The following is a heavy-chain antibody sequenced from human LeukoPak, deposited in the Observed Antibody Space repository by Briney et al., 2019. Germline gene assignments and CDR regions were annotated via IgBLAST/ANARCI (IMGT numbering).Heavy chain of an antibody. Sequence: GGSLRLSCTASGFTLSDYWMSWVRQAPGKGLEWVSYISSSSSTIYYADSVKGRFTISRDNSKNTLYLQMNSLRAEDTAVYYCAKHYDSSGYYDVYWGQGTLVTVSS. D-gene: IGHD3-22*01. CDR3: AKHYDSSGYYDVY. J-gene: IGHJ4*02. V-gene: IGHV3-11*04. CDR2: ISSSSSTI. CDR1: GFTLSDYW.